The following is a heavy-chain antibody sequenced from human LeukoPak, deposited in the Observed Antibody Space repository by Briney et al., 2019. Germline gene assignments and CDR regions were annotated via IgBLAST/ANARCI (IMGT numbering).Heavy chain of an antibody. CDR1: EFTFTNFW. CDR2: INEDGSAQ. D-gene: IGHD6-6*01. Sequence: GGSLRLSCASFEFTFTNFWMSWVRQAPGKGLEWVANINEDGSAQYYVDSVKGRFTISRDNAKKSLYLQMDSLRVDDTALYYCASDSFSISSQSTVNFGYWGQGTLVTVSS. CDR3: ASDSFSISSQSTVNFGY. J-gene: IGHJ4*02. V-gene: IGHV3-7*01.